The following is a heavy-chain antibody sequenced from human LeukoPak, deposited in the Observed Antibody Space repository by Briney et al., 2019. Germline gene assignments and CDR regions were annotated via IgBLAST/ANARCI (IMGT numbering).Heavy chain of an antibody. D-gene: IGHD2-21*02. CDR2: IYSSGST. J-gene: IGHJ6*02. CDR3: ARVTASLFFYYGMDV. V-gene: IGHV4-59*01. CDR1: RGSFSSYY. Sequence: SETLSLTCTVSRGSFSSYYWSWIRQPPGRGLEWIGHIYSSGSTNYNPSLKSRVTISVDTSKNLFSLKLTSVTAADTAVYFCARVTASLFFYYGMDVWGQGTTVTVSS.